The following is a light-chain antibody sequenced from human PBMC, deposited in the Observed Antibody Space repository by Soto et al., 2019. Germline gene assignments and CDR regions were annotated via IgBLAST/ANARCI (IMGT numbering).Light chain of an antibody. CDR1: TGAVTSSHY. J-gene: IGLJ3*02. V-gene: IGLV7-46*01. CDR2: DTS. Sequence: QAVVTQEPSLTASPGGTVTLTCGSSTGAVTSSHYPYWFQQKPGQAPRALIYDTSNKHSWTPARFSGSLLGGKPALILSGAQPEDEADYYCSLSYSDVRVFGGGTKVTVL. CDR3: SLSYSDVRV.